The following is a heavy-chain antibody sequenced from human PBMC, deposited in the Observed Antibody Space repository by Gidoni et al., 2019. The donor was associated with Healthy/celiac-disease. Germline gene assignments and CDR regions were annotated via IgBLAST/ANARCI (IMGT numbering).Heavy chain of an antibody. CDR2: IIPIFGTA. J-gene: IGHJ6*02. D-gene: IGHD4-4*01. CDR3: ARDQTPTVTMLYYYYGMDV. CDR1: GGTFSSYA. V-gene: IGHV1-69*01. Sequence: QVQLVQSGAEVKKPGSSVKVSCKASGGTFSSYAISWVRQAPGQGLEWMGGIIPIFGTANYAQKFQGRVTITADESTSTAYMELSSLRSEDTAVYYCARDQTPTVTMLYYYYGMDVWGQGTTVTVSS.